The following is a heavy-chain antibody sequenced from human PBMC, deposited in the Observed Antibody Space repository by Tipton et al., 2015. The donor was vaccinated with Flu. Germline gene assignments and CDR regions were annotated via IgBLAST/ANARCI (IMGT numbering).Heavy chain of an antibody. CDR2: ISSDGTDE. V-gene: IGHV3-30*12. J-gene: IGHJ4*02. CDR1: GFTLSGYG. CDR3: AKDPVVVVVTLIDY. Sequence: SLRLSCAASGFTLSGYGIHWVRQAPGKGLEWVAVISSDGTDEYYGDSVTGRFTISRDNSRNAVYLQMNSLRAEDTAVYYCAKDPVVVVVTLIDYWGQGTLVTVPS. D-gene: IGHD2-15*01.